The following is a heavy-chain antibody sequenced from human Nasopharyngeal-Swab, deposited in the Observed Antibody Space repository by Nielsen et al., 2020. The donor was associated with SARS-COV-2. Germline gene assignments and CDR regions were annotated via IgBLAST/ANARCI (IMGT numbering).Heavy chain of an antibody. D-gene: IGHD2-21*02. CDR2: ISGSGGNT. Sequence: GESLKISCAASGFTFSGYAMSWLRQSPGKGLEWVSAISGSGGNTYYADSVQGRFSISRDNSKNMLYLQMNSLRAEDTAVYYCARESVVTGMDDATDIWGQGTMVTVSS. CDR1: GFTFSGYA. V-gene: IGHV3-23*01. J-gene: IGHJ3*02. CDR3: ARESVVTGMDDATDI.